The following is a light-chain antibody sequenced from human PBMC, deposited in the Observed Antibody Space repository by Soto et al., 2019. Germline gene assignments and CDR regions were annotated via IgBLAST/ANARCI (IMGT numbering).Light chain of an antibody. J-gene: IGLJ1*01. CDR2: EVS. V-gene: IGLV2-14*01. Sequence: QSALTQPASGSGSPGQSITISCTGTSSDVGGYKFVSWYQQHSGKAPKLIIYEVSNRPSGVSNRFSGSKSGNTASLTISGLQPEDEADYYCISYTTSSTLYVFGTGTKLTVL. CDR1: SSDVGGYKF. CDR3: ISYTTSSTLYV.